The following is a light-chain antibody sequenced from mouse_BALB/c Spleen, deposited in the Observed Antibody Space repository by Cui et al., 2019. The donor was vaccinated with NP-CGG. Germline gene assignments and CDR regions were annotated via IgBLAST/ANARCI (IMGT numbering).Light chain of an antibody. CDR2: GTN. J-gene: IGLJ1*01. V-gene: IGLV1*01. CDR3: ALWYSNHWV. Sequence: VVVTPESALTTSPGETVTLTCRSSTGAVTTCNYANWVQEKPDHLFTGLIGGTNNRAPGVPARFSGSLIGDKAALTITGAQTEDEAIYFCALWYSNHWVFGGGTKLTVL. CDR1: TGAVTTCNY.